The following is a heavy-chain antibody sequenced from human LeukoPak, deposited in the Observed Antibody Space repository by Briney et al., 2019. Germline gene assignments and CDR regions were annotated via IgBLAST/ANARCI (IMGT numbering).Heavy chain of an antibody. CDR3: AKGGSGSFDYYYYGMDV. CDR1: GFTFDDYA. V-gene: IGHV3-9*01. J-gene: IGHJ6*02. Sequence: GGSLRLSCAASGFTFDDYAMHWVRQAPGKGLEWVSGISWNSGNVGYADSVKGRFTISRDNAKNSLYLQMNSLRAEDTALYYCAKGGSGSFDYYYYGMDVWGQGTTVTVSS. D-gene: IGHD3-10*01. CDR2: ISWNSGNV.